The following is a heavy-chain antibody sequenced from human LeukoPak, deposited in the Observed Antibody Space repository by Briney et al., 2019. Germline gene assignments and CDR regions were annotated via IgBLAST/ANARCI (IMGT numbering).Heavy chain of an antibody. Sequence: ASVKVSCKASGYTFTAYAIGWVRQAPGQGLEWMGWVSAYNGATNYAQKLQGRVTMTTDTSTSTAYMELRSLRSDDTAVYYCARDPAGTTPCDYWGQGTLVTVSS. V-gene: IGHV1-18*01. J-gene: IGHJ4*02. CDR3: ARDPAGTTPCDY. CDR1: GYTFTAYA. D-gene: IGHD6-13*01. CDR2: VSAYNGAT.